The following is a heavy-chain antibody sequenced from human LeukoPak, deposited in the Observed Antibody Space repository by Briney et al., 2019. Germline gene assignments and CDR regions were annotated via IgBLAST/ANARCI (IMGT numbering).Heavy chain of an antibody. CDR3: AKDRSIGTYYTFDQ. Sequence: PGGSLRLSCAASGFTVRSSYMSWVRQAPGKGLEWVSVIYSGGSPDYADSAKGRFTISTDNSKNTLYLQMSSLRVEDTAVYYCAKDRSIGTYYTFDQWGQGTLVTVSS. V-gene: IGHV3-53*01. D-gene: IGHD1-26*01. CDR2: IYSGGSP. J-gene: IGHJ4*02. CDR1: GFTVRSSY.